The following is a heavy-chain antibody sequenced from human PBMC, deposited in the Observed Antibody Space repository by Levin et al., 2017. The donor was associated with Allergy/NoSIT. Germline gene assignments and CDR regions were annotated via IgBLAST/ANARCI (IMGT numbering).Heavy chain of an antibody. J-gene: IGHJ3*02. Sequence: GESLKISCAASGFTFSSFGLHWVRQAPGKGLEWVAVIWYDGSKKYYTDSVKGRFSISRDNSKNTLYLQMNSLRAEDTAVYYCAREGQGDFYGSGSAFDIWGQGTMVTVSS. V-gene: IGHV3-33*01. D-gene: IGHD3-10*01. CDR3: AREGQGDFYGSGSAFDI. CDR1: GFTFSSFG. CDR2: IWYDGSKK.